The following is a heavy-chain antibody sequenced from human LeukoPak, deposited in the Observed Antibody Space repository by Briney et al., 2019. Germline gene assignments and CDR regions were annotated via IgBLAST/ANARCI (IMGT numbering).Heavy chain of an antibody. D-gene: IGHD3-10*01. J-gene: IGHJ3*02. CDR3: ASVTRVRGVIITLGDAFDI. CDR2: IYHSGST. CDR1: GYSISSGYY. Sequence: SETLSLTCAVSGYSISSGYYWGWIRQPPGKGLEWIGSIYHSGSTYYNPSLKSRVTISVDTSKNQFSLKLSSVTAADTAVYYCASVTRVRGVIITLGDAFDIWGQGTMVTASS. V-gene: IGHV4-38-2*01.